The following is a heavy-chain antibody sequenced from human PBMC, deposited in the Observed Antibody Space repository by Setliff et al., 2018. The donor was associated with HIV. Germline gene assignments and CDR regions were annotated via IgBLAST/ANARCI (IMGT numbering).Heavy chain of an antibody. CDR3: ARGVVDYDIWSGSGDYYYMDV. CDR2: INHSGST. J-gene: IGHJ6*03. V-gene: IGHV4-34*01. CDR1: GGPISTYY. Sequence: PSETLSLTCTVSGGPISTYYWSWIRQPPGKGLECIGEINHSGSTNYNPSLKSRVTISVDTSKNQFSLRLNSVTAADTAIYYCARGVVDYDIWSGSGDYYYMDVWGKGTTVTVSS. D-gene: IGHD3-3*01.